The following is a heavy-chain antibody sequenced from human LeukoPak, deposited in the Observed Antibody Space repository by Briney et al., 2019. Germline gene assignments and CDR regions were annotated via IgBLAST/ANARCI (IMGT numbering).Heavy chain of an antibody. CDR1: GYTFTSYG. D-gene: IGHD6-13*01. CDR2: ISAYNGNT. CDR3: ARDRAIAAAGTGFDY. Sequence: GASVKVSCKASGYTFTSYGIIWVRQAPGQGLEWMGWISAYNGNTNYAQKLQGRVTMTTDTSTSTAYMELRSLRSDDTAVYYCARDRAIAAAGTGFDYWGQGTLVTVSS. V-gene: IGHV1-18*01. J-gene: IGHJ4*02.